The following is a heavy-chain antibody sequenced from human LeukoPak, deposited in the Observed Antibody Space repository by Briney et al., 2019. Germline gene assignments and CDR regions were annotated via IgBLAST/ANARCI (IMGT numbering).Heavy chain of an antibody. D-gene: IGHD5-24*01. V-gene: IGHV1-69*04. CDR2: IIPILGIA. CDR3: ARDPGMGDGPLGY. J-gene: IGHJ4*02. Sequence: ASVKVSCKASGGTFSSYAISWVRQAPGQGLEWMGRIIPILGIANYAQKFQGRVTITADKSTSTAYMELSSLRSEDTAVYYCARDPGMGDGPLGYWGQGTLVTASS. CDR1: GGTFSSYA.